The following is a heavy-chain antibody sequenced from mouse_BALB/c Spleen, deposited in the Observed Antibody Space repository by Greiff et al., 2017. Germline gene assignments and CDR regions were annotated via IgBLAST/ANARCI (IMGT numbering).Heavy chain of an antibody. CDR1: CYTFTCYS. Sequence: QVPLQQSGAELVRPGVSVKLSCKSSCYTFTCYSIHLVKQRPAQGLEWIGNIYPSDSYTNYNQKFKNKATLTVDKSSSTAYMQLSSPTSEDSAVYYCTRWDRYDGYAMDYWGQGTTVTVSS. CDR3: TRWDRYDGYAMDY. CDR2: IYPSDSYT. D-gene: IGHD2-14*01. V-gene: IGHV1-69*02. J-gene: IGHJ4*01.